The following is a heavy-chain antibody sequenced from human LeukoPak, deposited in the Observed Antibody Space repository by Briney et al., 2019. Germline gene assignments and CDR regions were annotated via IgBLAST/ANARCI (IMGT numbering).Heavy chain of an antibody. CDR1: GFTFSSYA. CDR2: ISYDGSNK. J-gene: IGHJ4*02. V-gene: IGHV3-30-3*01. D-gene: IGHD3-16*02. CDR3: ARDLSDYVWGSYRWNDFDY. Sequence: GRSLRLSCAASGFTFSSYAMHWVRQAPGKGLEWVAVISYDGSNKYYADSVKGRFTISRDNSKNTLYLQMNSLRAEDTAVYYCARDLSDYVWGSYRWNDFDYWGQGTLVTVSS.